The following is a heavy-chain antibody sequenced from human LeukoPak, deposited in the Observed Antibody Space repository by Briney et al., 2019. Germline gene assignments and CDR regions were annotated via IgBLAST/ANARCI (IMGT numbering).Heavy chain of an antibody. Sequence: GGSLRLSCAASGFSFSSYAMHWVRQAPGKGLEWVAVISYDGNNEYYPDSVKGRFTIPRDNSKNTLYLQMNSLRAEDTAVYYCARDSSGSYNWFDPWGQGTLVTVSS. CDR3: ARDSSGSYNWFDP. D-gene: IGHD6-19*01. CDR2: ISYDGNNE. V-gene: IGHV3-30*04. J-gene: IGHJ5*02. CDR1: GFSFSSYA.